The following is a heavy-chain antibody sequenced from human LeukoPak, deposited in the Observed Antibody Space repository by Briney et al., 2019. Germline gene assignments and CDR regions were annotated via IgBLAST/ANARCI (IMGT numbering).Heavy chain of an antibody. CDR3: ARTYGSGSQFDY. CDR1: GGTFSSYA. J-gene: IGHJ4*02. D-gene: IGHD3-10*01. Sequence: GSSVKVSCKASGGTFSSYAISWVRQAPGQGLEWMGGIIPISGTANYAQKFQGRVTITTDESTSTAYMELSSLRSEDTAVYYCARTYGSGSQFDYWGQGTLVTVSS. V-gene: IGHV1-69*05. CDR2: IIPISGTA.